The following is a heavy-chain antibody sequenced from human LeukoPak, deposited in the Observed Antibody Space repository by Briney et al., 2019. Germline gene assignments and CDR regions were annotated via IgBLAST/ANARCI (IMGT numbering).Heavy chain of an antibody. CDR3: TRDRWLWFGDSLYYFDY. D-gene: IGHD3-10*01. CDR1: GFTFSSYA. J-gene: IGHJ4*02. Sequence: GGSLRLSCAASGFTFSSYAMSWVRQAPGKGLEWIAFIGSKTSGGTTEYAASVKGRFTISKDDSKSIAYLQMNSLQTEDTAVYYCTRDRWLWFGDSLYYFDYWGQGILVTVSS. V-gene: IGHV3-49*04. CDR2: IGSKTSGGTT.